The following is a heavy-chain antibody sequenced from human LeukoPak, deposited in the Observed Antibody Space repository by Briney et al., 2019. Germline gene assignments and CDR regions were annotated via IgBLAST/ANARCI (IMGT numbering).Heavy chain of an antibody. D-gene: IGHD6-19*01. CDR3: ARCVSGWYFES. CDR1: ENSFTSYW. V-gene: IGHV5-51*01. Sequence: GESLKISCKGSENSFTSYWIGWVRQMPGKGLEWMGIIYPHDSDIRYSPSFQGQVTISADKSTNTAYLQWSSLKASDTAMYYCARCVSGWYFESWGQGTLVTVSS. CDR2: IYPHDSDI. J-gene: IGHJ4*02.